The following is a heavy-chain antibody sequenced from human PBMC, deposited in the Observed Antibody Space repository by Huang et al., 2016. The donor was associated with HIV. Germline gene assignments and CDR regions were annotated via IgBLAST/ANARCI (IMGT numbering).Heavy chain of an antibody. Sequence: QLQLQESGPGQVKPSETLSLTCTVSGDFISSTNYYWGWIRQSPGKGLEWVGSVYKSGSTNSNPSLKSRVTLSVDTSRNQFSLRLNSVTAADTAVYYCASQHIGAAATWFWGRGTQVAVSS. CDR2: VYKSGST. CDR3: ASQHIGAAATWF. D-gene: IGHD6-13*01. CDR1: GDFISSTNYY. V-gene: IGHV4-39*01. J-gene: IGHJ4*02.